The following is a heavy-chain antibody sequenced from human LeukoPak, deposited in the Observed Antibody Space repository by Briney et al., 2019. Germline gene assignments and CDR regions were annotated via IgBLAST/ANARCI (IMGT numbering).Heavy chain of an antibody. CDR2: ISESGGST. CDR3: AKVVPYYDFWSGYPFDY. J-gene: IGHJ4*02. Sequence: GGSLRLSCAASGFIFSSYAMSWVRQAPGKGLEWVSGISESGGSTYYADSVKGRFTISRDNSKNTLYLQMNSLRAEDTAVYYCAKVVPYYDFWSGYPFDYWGQGTLVTVSS. CDR1: GFIFSSYA. D-gene: IGHD3-3*01. V-gene: IGHV3-23*01.